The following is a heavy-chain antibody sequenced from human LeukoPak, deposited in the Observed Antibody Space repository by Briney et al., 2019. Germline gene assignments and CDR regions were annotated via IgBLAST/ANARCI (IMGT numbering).Heavy chain of an antibody. V-gene: IGHV4-39*01. CDR2: IYYSGST. CDR3: ATNPTAGSGSYYSVY. J-gene: IGHJ4*02. CDR1: GGSISSSSYY. Sequence: PSETLSLTCTVSGGSISSSSYYWGWIRQPPGKGLEWIGSIYYSGSTYYNPSLKSRVTISVDTSKNQFSLKLSSVTAADTAVYYCATNPTAGSGSYYSVYWGQGTLVTVSS. D-gene: IGHD3-10*01.